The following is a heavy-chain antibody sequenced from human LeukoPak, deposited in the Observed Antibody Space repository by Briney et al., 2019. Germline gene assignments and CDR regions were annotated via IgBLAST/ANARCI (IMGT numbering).Heavy chain of an antibody. D-gene: IGHD5-24*01. CDR2: LSGTGLST. J-gene: IGHJ4*02. CDR1: GFIFSTYA. Sequence: GGSLRLSCTASGFIFSTYAMSWVRQAPGKGLEWISGLSGTGLSTYHADSVKGRFTISRDNSKNTLYLQMNSLRAEDTAVYYCARDREDGYGLNYFDYWGQGTLVTVSS. V-gene: IGHV3-23*01. CDR3: ARDREDGYGLNYFDY.